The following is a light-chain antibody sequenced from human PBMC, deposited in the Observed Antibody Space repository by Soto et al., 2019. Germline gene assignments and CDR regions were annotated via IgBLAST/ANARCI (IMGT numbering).Light chain of an antibody. CDR3: QQYNSYSCA. CDR2: DAS. V-gene: IGKV1-5*01. J-gene: IGKJ2*01. Sequence: DIQMTQSPSTLSASVGDRVTITCRASQSNSSWLAWYQQKPGKAPKLLIYDASSLESGVPSRFSGSGSGTEFILTISSLQPDDFATYYCQQYNSYSCAFGQGTKLEIK. CDR1: QSNSSW.